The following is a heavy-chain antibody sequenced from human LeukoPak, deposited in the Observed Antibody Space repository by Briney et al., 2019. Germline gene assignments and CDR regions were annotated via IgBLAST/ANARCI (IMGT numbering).Heavy chain of an antibody. V-gene: IGHV3-23*01. CDR2: ISDSGGST. D-gene: IGHD6-19*01. CDR3: AKSHYSGPSGRMEGFDY. J-gene: IGHJ4*02. CDR1: GFTFSTYA. Sequence: GGSLRLSCAASGFTFSTYAMSWVRQAPGKGLEWVSAISDSGGSTYFADSVKGRITISRDNSKNTLYLRMNSLRAEDTAIYYCAKSHYSGPSGRMEGFDYWGQGTLVTVSS.